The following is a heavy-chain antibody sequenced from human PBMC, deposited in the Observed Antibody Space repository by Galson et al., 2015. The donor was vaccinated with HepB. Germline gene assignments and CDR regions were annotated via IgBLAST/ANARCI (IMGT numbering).Heavy chain of an antibody. CDR3: TTDLWYDYTSGTDYIVPSIFDY. CDR1: GFIFSSAW. CDR2: IKSKTDGRTT. J-gene: IGHJ4*02. Sequence: SLRLSCAASGFIFSSAWMSWVRQAPGKGLEWVGRIKSKTDGRTTDYGAPVKGRFAISRDDSKNTLYLQMNSLRTEDTAVYYCTTDLWYDYTSGTDYIVPSIFDYWGQGTLVTVSS. D-gene: IGHD3-10*01. V-gene: IGHV3-15*01.